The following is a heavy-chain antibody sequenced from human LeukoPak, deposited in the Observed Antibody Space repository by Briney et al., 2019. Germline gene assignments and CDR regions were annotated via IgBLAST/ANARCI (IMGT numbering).Heavy chain of an antibody. V-gene: IGHV1-2*06. J-gene: IGHJ6*03. D-gene: IGHD5-12*01. CDR3: ARMYSGYDYGGQSYYYYMDV. Sequence: ASAKVSCKASGYTFTGYYMHWVRQAPGQGLEWMGRINPNSGGTNYAQKFQGRVTMTRDTSISTAYMELSRLRSDDTAVYYCARMYSGYDYGGQSYYYYMDVWGKGTTVTVSS. CDR1: GYTFTGYY. CDR2: INPNSGGT.